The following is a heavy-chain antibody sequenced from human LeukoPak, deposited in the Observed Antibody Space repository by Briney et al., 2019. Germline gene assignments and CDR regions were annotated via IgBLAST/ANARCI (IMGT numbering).Heavy chain of an antibody. V-gene: IGHV3-53*01. J-gene: IGHJ4*02. CDR1: GFTFSDYA. CDR2: IYTGGRT. CDR3: ASGSYYFDY. D-gene: IGHD1-26*01. Sequence: PGGSLRLSCAASGFTFSDYAMSWVRQAPGKGLEWVSVIYTGGRTYYADSVKGRFTISRDNSKNTLFLQMNNLRAEDTAVYYCASGSYYFDYWGQGTLVTVSS.